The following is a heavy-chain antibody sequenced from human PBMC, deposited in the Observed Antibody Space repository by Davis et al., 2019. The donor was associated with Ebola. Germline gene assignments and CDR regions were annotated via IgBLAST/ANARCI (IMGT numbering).Heavy chain of an antibody. CDR3: ARGHLSRYDSSGYYSYYGMDV. D-gene: IGHD3-22*01. V-gene: IGHV1-69*05. CDR1: GDTFSSYA. Sequence: SVKVSCKASGDTFSSYAISWVRQAPGQGLEWMGGIIPIFGTANYAQKFQGRVTMTRNTSISTAYMELSSLRSEDTAVYYCARGHLSRYDSSGYYSYYGMDVWGQGTTVTVSS. CDR2: IIPIFGTA. J-gene: IGHJ6*02.